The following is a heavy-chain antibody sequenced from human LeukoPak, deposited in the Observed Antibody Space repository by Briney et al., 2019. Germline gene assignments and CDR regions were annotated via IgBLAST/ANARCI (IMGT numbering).Heavy chain of an antibody. CDR1: GYIFTNYW. D-gene: IGHD4-23*01. CDR2: IYPGDSDT. J-gene: IGHJ6*03. CDR3: ARRYGGNSPYYYYYMDV. Sequence: GESLKISCKGSGYIFTNYWIGWVRQMPGKGLEWMGIIYPGDSDTRYSPSFQGQVTISADKSISTAYLQWSSLKASDTAMYYCARRYGGNSPYYYYYMDVWGKGTTVTVSS. V-gene: IGHV5-51*01.